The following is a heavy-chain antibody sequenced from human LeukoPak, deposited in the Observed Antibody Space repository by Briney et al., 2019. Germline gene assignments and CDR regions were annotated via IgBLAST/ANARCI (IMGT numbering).Heavy chain of an antibody. CDR3: ARDRPHYYGSGPSGDY. CDR2: INPSGGST. Sequence: GASVKVSCKASGYTFTGYYMHWVRQAPGQGLEWMGIINPSGGSTSYAQKFQGRVTMTRDTSTSTVYMELSSLRSEDTAVYYCARDRPHYYGSGPSGDYWGQGTLVTVSS. CDR1: GYTFTGYY. D-gene: IGHD3-10*01. J-gene: IGHJ4*02. V-gene: IGHV1-46*01.